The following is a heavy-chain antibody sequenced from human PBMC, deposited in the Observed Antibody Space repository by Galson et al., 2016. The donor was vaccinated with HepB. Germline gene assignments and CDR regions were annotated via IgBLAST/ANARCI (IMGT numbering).Heavy chain of an antibody. CDR1: GFTFSSHG. D-gene: IGHD6-19*01. CDR3: TNSEFRSGLFLDH. CDR2: ISFDGKET. J-gene: IGHJ4*02. V-gene: IGHV3-33*06. Sequence: SLRLSCAASGFTFSSHGMHWVRQAPGKAMEWVALISFDGKETFYADSVKGRFTVSRDNAKNTLYLQISSLRAEDTAVYYCTNSEFRSGLFLDHWGQGTQVTVSS.